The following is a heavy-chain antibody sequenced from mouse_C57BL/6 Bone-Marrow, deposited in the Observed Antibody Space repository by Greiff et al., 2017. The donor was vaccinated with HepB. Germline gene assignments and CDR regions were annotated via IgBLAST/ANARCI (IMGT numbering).Heavy chain of an antibody. CDR2: ISNGGGST. J-gene: IGHJ4*01. CDR1: GFTFSDYY. D-gene: IGHD1-1*01. CDR3: ARHGTDYYGSSLYYAMDY. V-gene: IGHV5-12*01. Sequence: EVKLMESGGGLVQPGGSLKLSCAASGFTFSDYYMYWVRQTPEKRLEWVAYISNGGGSTYYPDTVKGRFTISRDNAKNTLYLQMSRLKSEDTAMYYCARHGTDYYGSSLYYAMDYWGQGTSVTVSS.